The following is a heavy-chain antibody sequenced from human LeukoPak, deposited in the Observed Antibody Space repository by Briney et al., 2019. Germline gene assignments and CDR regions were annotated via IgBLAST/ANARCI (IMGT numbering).Heavy chain of an antibody. D-gene: IGHD3-22*01. CDR1: GGPISSGDYY. J-gene: IGHJ4*02. V-gene: IGHV4-30-4*08. Sequence: PSETLSLTCTVSGGPISSGDYYWSWIRQPPGKGLEWIGYIYYSGSTYYNPSLKSRVTISVDTSKNQFSLKLSSVTAADTAVYYCASYYYDSSGVDYWGRGTLVTVSS. CDR3: ASYYYDSSGVDY. CDR2: IYYSGST.